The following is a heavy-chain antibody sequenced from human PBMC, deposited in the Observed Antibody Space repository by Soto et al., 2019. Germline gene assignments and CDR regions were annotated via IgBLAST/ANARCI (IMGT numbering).Heavy chain of an antibody. CDR3: ARGYSGTFDY. CDR2: INHSGST. V-gene: IGHV4-34*01. D-gene: IGHD1-26*01. CDR1: GGSFSGYY. J-gene: IGHJ4*02. Sequence: SETLSLTCAVYGGSFSGYYWSWIRQPPGKGLEWIGEINHSGSTNYNPSLKSRVTISVDTSKNQFSLKLSSVTAADTAVYYCARGYSGTFDYWGQGTLVTVSS.